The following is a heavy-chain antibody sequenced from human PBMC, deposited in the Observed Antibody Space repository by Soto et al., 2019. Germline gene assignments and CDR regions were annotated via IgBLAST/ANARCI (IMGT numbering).Heavy chain of an antibody. CDR3: AKGHSGYADFDY. CDR1: GFTFSSYA. D-gene: IGHD5-12*01. V-gene: IGHV3-23*01. CDR2: ISGSGGST. J-gene: IGHJ4*02. Sequence: PGESLKISCAASGFTFSSYAMSWVRQAPGKGLEWVSAISGSGGSTYYADSVKGRFTISRDNSKNTLYLQMNSLRAEDTAVYYCAKGHSGYADFDYWGQGTLVTVSS.